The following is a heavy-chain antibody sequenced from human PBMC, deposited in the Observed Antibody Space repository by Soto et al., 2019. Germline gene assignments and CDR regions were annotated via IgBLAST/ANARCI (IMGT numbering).Heavy chain of an antibody. CDR2: MYYNGGT. V-gene: IGHV4-31*03. J-gene: IGHJ4*02. CDR1: GGSVTSGGHC. D-gene: IGHD3-22*01. Sequence: QVQLHESGPGLVKPSQTLSLTCTVSGGSVTSGGHCWTWIRQHPGKGLASIGYMYYNGGTFYNPSIKSRVTMSIESSKNEFSLTLKSVTAADTAVYYCGRGVYYDSRSAYSRQGTLVTVSS. CDR3: GRGVYYDSRSAY.